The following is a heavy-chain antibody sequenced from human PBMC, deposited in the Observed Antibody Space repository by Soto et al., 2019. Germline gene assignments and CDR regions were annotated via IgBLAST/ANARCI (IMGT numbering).Heavy chain of an antibody. V-gene: IGHV3-7*01. J-gene: IGHJ4*02. CDR1: GFTFSHYW. CDR3: ARSGSEVDY. CDR2: IKEDGSEK. Sequence: EVQLVESGGDLVQPGGSLRLSCAVSGFTFSHYWMTWVRQAPGKGLEWVANIKEDGSEKNYVDSMKGRFTISRDNAKNSLYLQMNSLRAEDTAVYYCARSGSEVDYWGQGTLVIVSS. D-gene: IGHD3-10*01.